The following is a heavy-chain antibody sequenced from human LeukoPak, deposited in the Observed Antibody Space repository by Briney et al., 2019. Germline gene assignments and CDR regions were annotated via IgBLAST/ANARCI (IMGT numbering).Heavy chain of an antibody. J-gene: IGHJ4*02. CDR3: ARDAQQLVYRFNDY. CDR2: ISSSSSYI. V-gene: IGHV3-21*01. CDR1: GFTFSSYS. D-gene: IGHD6-13*01. Sequence: PGGSLRLSCAAPGFTFSSYSMNWVRQAPGKGLEWVSSISSSSSYIYYADSVKGRFTISRDNAKNSLYLQMNSLRAEDTAVYYCARDAQQLVYRFNDYWGQGTLVTISS.